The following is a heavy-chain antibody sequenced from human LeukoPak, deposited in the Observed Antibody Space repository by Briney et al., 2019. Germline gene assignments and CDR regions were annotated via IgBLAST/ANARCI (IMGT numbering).Heavy chain of an antibody. V-gene: IGHV3-66*01. CDR2: IYSGGST. CDR1: GFTVSSNY. Sequence: GGSLRLSCAASGFTVSSNYMSWVRQAPGKGLEWVSLIYSGGSTYYADSVKGRFTISRDNSKNTLYLQMNSLRAEDTAVFYCARGGWWFGELPDYYFDYWGQGTLVTVSS. CDR3: ARGGWWFGELPDYYFDY. J-gene: IGHJ4*02. D-gene: IGHD3-10*01.